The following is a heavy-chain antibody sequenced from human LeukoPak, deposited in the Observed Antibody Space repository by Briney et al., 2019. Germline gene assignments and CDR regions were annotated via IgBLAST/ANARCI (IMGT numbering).Heavy chain of an antibody. CDR2: IYSGGST. CDR1: GFTVSSNY. J-gene: IGHJ4*02. CDR3: ARVGGYGDYSFSY. V-gene: IGHV3-53*04. Sequence: PGGSLRLSCAASGFTVSSNYMSWVRQAPGKGLEWVSVIYSGGSTYYADSVKGRFTLSRHSSKNTLYLQMNSLRAEDTAVYYCARVGGYGDYSFSYWGQGTLVTVSS. D-gene: IGHD4-17*01.